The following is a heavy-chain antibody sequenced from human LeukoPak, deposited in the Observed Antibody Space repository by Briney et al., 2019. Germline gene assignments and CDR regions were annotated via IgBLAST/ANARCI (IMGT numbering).Heavy chain of an antibody. J-gene: IGHJ4*02. V-gene: IGHV1-69*05. D-gene: IGHD3-22*01. CDR2: IIPIFGTA. Sequence: GASVKVSCKASGGTFSSYAISWVRQAPGQGLEWMAGIIPIFGTANYAQKFKGRVTITTDESTSTAYMELSSLRSEDKAVYYCARWDPDYYDSSGYFDYWGQGTLVTVSS. CDR1: GGTFSSYA. CDR3: ARWDPDYYDSSGYFDY.